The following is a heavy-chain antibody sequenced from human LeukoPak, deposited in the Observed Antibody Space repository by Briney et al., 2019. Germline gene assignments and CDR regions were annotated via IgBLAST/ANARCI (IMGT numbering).Heavy chain of an antibody. V-gene: IGHV3-30*02. J-gene: IGHJ4*02. CDR2: IRYDGSNK. CDR3: TYGGYSDY. Sequence: PGGSLRHSCAASGFTFSSYGMHWVRQAPGKGLEWVAFIRYDGSNKYYADSVKGRFTISRDNSKNTLYLQMNSLRAEDTAVYYCTYGGYSDYWGQGTLVTVSS. D-gene: IGHD4-23*01. CDR1: GFTFSSYG.